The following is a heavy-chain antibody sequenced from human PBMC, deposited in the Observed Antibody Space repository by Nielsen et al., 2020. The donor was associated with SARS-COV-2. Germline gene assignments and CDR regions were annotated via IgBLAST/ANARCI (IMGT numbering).Heavy chain of an antibody. V-gene: IGHV1-3*01. Sequence: ASVKVSCKASVYTFTSYGIIWLRQAPGQGLEWMGWINAGNGNTKYSQKFQGRVTITRDTSASTAYMEISSLRSEDTAVYYCATSGSYYDYLDYWGQGTLVTVSS. CDR3: ATSGSYYDYLDY. CDR1: VYTFTSYG. J-gene: IGHJ4*02. D-gene: IGHD1-26*01. CDR2: INAGNGNT.